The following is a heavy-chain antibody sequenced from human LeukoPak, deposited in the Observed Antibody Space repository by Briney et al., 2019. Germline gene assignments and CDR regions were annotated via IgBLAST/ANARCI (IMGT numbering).Heavy chain of an antibody. V-gene: IGHV1-18*01. CDR2: ISCYNGDT. CDR3: ARDPSNTSGYYVYHDY. D-gene: IGHD6-19*01. Sequence: ASVKVSCKASGYTFNKYGISWVRQAPGQGLEWMGWISCYNGDTRYAQKFQGRVTMTKDTSTSTVHMELRSLRSDDTAIYYCARDPSNTSGYYVYHDYWGQGALVTVSP. J-gene: IGHJ4*02. CDR1: GYTFNKYG.